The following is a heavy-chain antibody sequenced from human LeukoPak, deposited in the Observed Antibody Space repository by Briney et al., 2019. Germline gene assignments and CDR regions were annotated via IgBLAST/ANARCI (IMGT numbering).Heavy chain of an antibody. CDR2: IYYSGST. Sequence: SETLSLTCTVSGGSMTSDTYYWSWIRQPPGKGLEWIGYIYYSGSTSYNPSLKSRVTISVDTSKNQFSLKLSSVTAADTAVYYCARDGYYDSSGFDYWGQGTLVTVSS. J-gene: IGHJ4*02. D-gene: IGHD3-22*01. V-gene: IGHV4-61*01. CDR1: GGSMTSDTYY. CDR3: ARDGYYDSSGFDY.